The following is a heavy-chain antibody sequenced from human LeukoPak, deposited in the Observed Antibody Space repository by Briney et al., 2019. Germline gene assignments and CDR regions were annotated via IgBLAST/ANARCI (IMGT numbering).Heavy chain of an antibody. J-gene: IGHJ4*02. V-gene: IGHV1-18*01. CDR3: ARYYCSGGSCYSDY. Sequence: GASVKVSCKASGYTCTSYGISWVRQAPGQGLEWMGWISAYNGNTNYAQKLQGRVTMTTDTSTSTAYMELRSLRSDDTAVYYCARYYCSGGSCYSDYWGQGTLVTVSS. CDR2: ISAYNGNT. D-gene: IGHD2-15*01. CDR1: GYTCTSYG.